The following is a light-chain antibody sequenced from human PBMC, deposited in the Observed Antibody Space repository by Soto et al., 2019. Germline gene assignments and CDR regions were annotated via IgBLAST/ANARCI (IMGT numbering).Light chain of an antibody. J-gene: IGLJ1*01. CDR2: G. Sequence: QSVLTQPPSVSGAPGQRVTISCTGSSSNIGAGYPVHWYQQLPGTAPKLLVAGNRPSGVPDRFSVSKSGASASLAITGLQAEDEGDYYCCSYAGSYNIYLFGTGTKVTVL. CDR1: SSNIGAGYP. V-gene: IGLV1-40*01. CDR3: CSYAGSYNIYL.